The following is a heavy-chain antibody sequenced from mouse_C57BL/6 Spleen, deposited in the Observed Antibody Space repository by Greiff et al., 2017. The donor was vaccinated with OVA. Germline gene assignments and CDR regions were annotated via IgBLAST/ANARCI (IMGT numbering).Heavy chain of an antibody. D-gene: IGHD1-1*01. J-gene: IGHJ3*01. CDR1: GFTFSSYA. CDR2: ISSGGDYI. V-gene: IGHV5-9-1*02. CDR3: TRELDYGSSPAWFAY. Sequence: EVQLVESGEGLVKPGGSLKLSCAASGFTFSSYAMSWVRQTPEKRLEWVAYISSGGDYIYYADTVKGRFTISRDNARNTLYLQMSSLKSEDTAMYYCTRELDYGSSPAWFAYWGQGTLVTVSA.